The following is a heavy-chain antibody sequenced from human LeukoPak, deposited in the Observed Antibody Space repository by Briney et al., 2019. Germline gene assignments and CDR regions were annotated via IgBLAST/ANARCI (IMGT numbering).Heavy chain of an antibody. J-gene: IGHJ6*02. Sequence: PSETLSLTCTVSGGSISSYYLSWIRQPPGKGLEWIGCIYYSGGNNYNPSLKSRVIISADTSNSQFSLKLSSVTAADAAVYYCARVGYYYYGMDVWGRGTTVTVSS. CDR3: ARVGYYYYGMDV. V-gene: IGHV4-59*01. CDR1: GGSISSYY. CDR2: IYYSGGN.